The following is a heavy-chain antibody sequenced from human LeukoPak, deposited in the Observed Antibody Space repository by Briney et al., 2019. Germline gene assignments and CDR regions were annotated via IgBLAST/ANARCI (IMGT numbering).Heavy chain of an antibody. Sequence: GGTLRLSCAASGFTFSSHGMNWVRQAPGKGLEWVSYISSSGSTIYYADSVKGRFTISRDNAKNSLYLQMNSLRAEDTAVYYCARVNSNYFDYWGQGTLVTVSS. V-gene: IGHV3-48*01. CDR3: ARVNSNYFDY. CDR2: ISSSGSTI. CDR1: GFTFSSHG. D-gene: IGHD4-11*01. J-gene: IGHJ4*02.